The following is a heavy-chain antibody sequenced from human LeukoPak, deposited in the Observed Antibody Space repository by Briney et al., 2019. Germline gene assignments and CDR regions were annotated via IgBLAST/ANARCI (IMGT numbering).Heavy chain of an antibody. V-gene: IGHV3-9*01. Sequence: PGGSLRLSCAASGFTFSSYGMHWVRQAPGKGLEWVSGISWNSGSIGYADSVKGRFTTSRDNAKNSLYLQMNSLRAEDTALYYCAKDYSSSSEGYYYGMDVWGQGTTVTVSS. CDR2: ISWNSGSI. J-gene: IGHJ6*02. CDR1: GFTFSSYG. CDR3: AKDYSSSSEGYYYGMDV. D-gene: IGHD6-13*01.